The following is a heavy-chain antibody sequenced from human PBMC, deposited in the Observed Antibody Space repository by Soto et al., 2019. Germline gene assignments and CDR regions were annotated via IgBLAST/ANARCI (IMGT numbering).Heavy chain of an antibody. V-gene: IGHV4-34*01. Sequence: SETLSLTCAVYGGSFSGYYWSWILQPPGKGLEWIGEINHSGSTNYNPSLKSRVTISVDTSKNQFSLKLSSVTAADTAVYYCASSVGATTINWFDPWGQGTLVTVSS. CDR3: ASSVGATTINWFDP. CDR1: GGSFSGYY. J-gene: IGHJ5*02. CDR2: INHSGST. D-gene: IGHD1-26*01.